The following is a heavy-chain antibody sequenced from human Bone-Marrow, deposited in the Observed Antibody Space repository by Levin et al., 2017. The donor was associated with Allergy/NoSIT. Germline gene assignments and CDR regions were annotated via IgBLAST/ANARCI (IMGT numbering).Heavy chain of an antibody. J-gene: IGHJ6*02. D-gene: IGHD3-9*01. CDR1: GFSLSTGGMC. CDR3: ARTFQHHDVLAGRYTPIGMDV. Sequence: VSGPTLVKPTQTLTLTCTFSGFSLSTGGMCVNWIRQSPGKALEWLARIDWGAEKYYNTSLKTRLTISKDTSKNQVVLTVTNVDPVDTATYYCARTFQHHDVLAGRYTPIGMDVWGQGTTVTVSS. V-gene: IGHV2-70*11. CDR2: IDWGAEK.